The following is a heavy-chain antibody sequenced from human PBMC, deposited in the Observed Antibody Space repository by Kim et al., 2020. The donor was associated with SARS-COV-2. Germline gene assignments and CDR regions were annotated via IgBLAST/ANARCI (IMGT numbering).Heavy chain of an antibody. D-gene: IGHD6-19*01. V-gene: IGHV1-3*01. Sequence: TKDSQKFRGRVTITSATTASTAYMELSSLRSEDTAVYYCARGSGWAFDYWGQGTLVTVAS. CDR2: T. CDR3: ARGSGWAFDY. J-gene: IGHJ4*02.